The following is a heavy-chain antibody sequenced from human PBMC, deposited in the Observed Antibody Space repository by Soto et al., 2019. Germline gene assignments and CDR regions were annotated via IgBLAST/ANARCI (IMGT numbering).Heavy chain of an antibody. D-gene: IGHD4-17*01. Sequence: GASVKVSCXASGGTFSSYAISWVRQAPGQGLEWMGGIIPIFGTASYAQRFQGRVTITADKSTSTAYMELSSLRSEDTAVYYCVRDEVTTDAHSRYWFDPGGQGTLVTVSS. CDR2: IIPIFGTA. V-gene: IGHV1-69*06. CDR3: VRDEVTTDAHSRYWFDP. CDR1: GGTFSSYA. J-gene: IGHJ5*02.